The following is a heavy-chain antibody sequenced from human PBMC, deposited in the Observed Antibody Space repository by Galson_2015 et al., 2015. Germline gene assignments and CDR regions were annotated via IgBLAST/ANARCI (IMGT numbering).Heavy chain of an antibody. CDR2: ISGSGGRE. Sequence: SLRLSCAASGFTLTGYWMHWVRQAPGKGLEWVSGISGSGGRENYADSVKGRFTISRDNSKNTLYLQMNSLRAEDTAVYYCAKAGIATPGASSYYMDVWGKGTTVTVSS. CDR3: AKAGIATPGASSYYMDV. V-gene: IGHV3-23*01. J-gene: IGHJ6*03. D-gene: IGHD6-13*01. CDR1: GFTLTGYW.